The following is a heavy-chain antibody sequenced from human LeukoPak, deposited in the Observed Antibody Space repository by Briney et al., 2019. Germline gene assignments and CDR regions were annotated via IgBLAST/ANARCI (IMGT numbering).Heavy chain of an antibody. CDR2: IHPNSGQT. CDR3: TREDY. Sequence: ASVKVSCKASGYTFTDNFLLWVRQAPGQGLEWMGWIHPNSGQTTIAQNFQGRVTMTSDTSISTAYMELSSLTSDDTATYYCTREDYWGQGTLLIVSS. CDR1: GYTFTDNF. J-gene: IGHJ4*02. V-gene: IGHV1-2*02.